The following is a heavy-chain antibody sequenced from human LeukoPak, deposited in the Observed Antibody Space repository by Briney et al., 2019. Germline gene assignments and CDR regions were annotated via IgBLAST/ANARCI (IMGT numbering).Heavy chain of an antibody. CDR1: GFIFDDYA. V-gene: IGHV3-43*02. CDR2: ISGDGRFT. J-gene: IGHJ4*02. Sequence: PGGSLRLSCAPSGFIFDDYAMHWVRQAPGKGLEWVSLISGDGRFTSFADSVRGRFTISRDNNTYSLYLQMNGLRTEDTALYYCAKDIGGGWGQGTLVTVSS. CDR3: AKDIGGG. D-gene: IGHD2-15*01.